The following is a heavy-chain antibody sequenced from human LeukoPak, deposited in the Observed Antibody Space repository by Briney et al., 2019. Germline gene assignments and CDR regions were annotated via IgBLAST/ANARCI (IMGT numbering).Heavy chain of an antibody. J-gene: IGHJ4*02. CDR2: ISGSGGST. D-gene: IGHD6-13*01. CDR3: ARAVEIAAAGIDY. CDR1: GFTFSTYG. V-gene: IGHV3-23*01. Sequence: PGGSLRLSCVASGFTFSTYGMSWVRQAPGKGLEWVSAISGSGGSTYYADSVKGRFTISRDNSKNTLYLQMNSLRAEDTAVYYCARAVEIAAAGIDYWGQGTLVTVSP.